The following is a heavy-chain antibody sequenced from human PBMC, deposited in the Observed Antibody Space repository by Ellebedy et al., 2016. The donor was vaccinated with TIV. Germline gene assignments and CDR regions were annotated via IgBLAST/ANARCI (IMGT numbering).Heavy chain of an antibody. D-gene: IGHD3-10*01. CDR3: ARTSRTYYGSGIDF. CDR2: ISTYNGIA. Sequence: AASVKVSCKTSGYTLKNYAIAWVRQAPGHGLEWMGWISTYNGIANYAQSFQGRVAMTTDTSTSAVYLDLRTLRSDDTAVYYCARTSRTYYGSGIDFWGQGTLVTVSS. J-gene: IGHJ4*02. V-gene: IGHV1-18*01. CDR1: GYTLKNYA.